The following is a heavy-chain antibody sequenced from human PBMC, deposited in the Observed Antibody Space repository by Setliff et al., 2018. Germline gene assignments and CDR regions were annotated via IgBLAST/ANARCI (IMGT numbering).Heavy chain of an antibody. J-gene: IGHJ3*02. CDR1: GYTFTSYD. Sequence: VASVKVSCKASGYTFTSYDINWVRQATGQGLEWMGWMNPNSGNTGYAQKFQGRVTMTRNTSISTAYMELSSLRSEDTAVYYCARDTGSGWYDQDAFDIWGQGTMVTVSS. CDR2: MNPNSGNT. CDR3: ARDTGSGWYDQDAFDI. V-gene: IGHV1-8*01. D-gene: IGHD6-19*01.